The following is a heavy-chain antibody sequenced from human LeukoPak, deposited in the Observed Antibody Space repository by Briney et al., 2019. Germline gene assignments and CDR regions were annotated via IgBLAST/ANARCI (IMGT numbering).Heavy chain of an antibody. D-gene: IGHD3-3*01. CDR3: ARGGFLEWLDAHLDY. J-gene: IGHJ4*02. Sequence: ASVKVSCKASGYTFTGYYMHWVRQAPGQGLEWMGWINPNSGGTNYAQKFQGRVTMTRDTSIGTAYMELSRLRSDGTAVYYCARGGFLEWLDAHLDYWGQGTLVTVSS. V-gene: IGHV1-2*02. CDR2: INPNSGGT. CDR1: GYTFTGYY.